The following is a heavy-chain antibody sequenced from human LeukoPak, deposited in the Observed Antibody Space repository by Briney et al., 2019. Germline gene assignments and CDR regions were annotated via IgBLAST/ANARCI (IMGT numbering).Heavy chain of an antibody. J-gene: IGHJ5*02. CDR2: ISAYNGNT. CDR1: GYTFTSYG. CDR3: ARGLYDYVWGSYRLNWFDP. D-gene: IGHD3-16*02. Sequence: ASVKVSCKASGYTFTSYGISWVRQAPGQGLEWMGWISAYNGNTNYAQKFQGRVTMTRDTSISTAYMELSRLRSDDTAVYYCARGLYDYVWGSYRLNWFDPWGQGTLVTVSS. V-gene: IGHV1-18*01.